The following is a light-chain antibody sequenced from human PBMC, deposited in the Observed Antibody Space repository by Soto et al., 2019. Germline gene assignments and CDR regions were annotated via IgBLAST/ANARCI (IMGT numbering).Light chain of an antibody. Sequence: QSVLTQPPSVSGAPGQRVTISCTGSSSNIGAGYDVHWYQQLPGTVPKLLIYEDNKRPSGLSNHFSGSRSGNTASLTISGLQSEDEADYYCCAYGGSSNYVFGTGTKLTVL. CDR2: EDN. J-gene: IGLJ1*01. CDR3: CAYGGSSNYV. V-gene: IGLV1-40*01. CDR1: SSNIGAGYD.